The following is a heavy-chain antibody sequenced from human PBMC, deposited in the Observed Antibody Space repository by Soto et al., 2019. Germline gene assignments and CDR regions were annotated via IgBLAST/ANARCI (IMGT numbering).Heavy chain of an antibody. CDR3: ARVRVIRGVIPSHFGL. V-gene: IGHV1-69*06. D-gene: IGHD3-10*01. J-gene: IGHJ4*02. Sequence: QAHLAQSGAEVKKPGSSVTVSCKASGGTFNSYGISWVRQAPGQGLDWMGVIIPLYGTVNYAQKFQGRVSITADKSTSTASMDLNSLRSDDTAVYYCARVRVIRGVIPSHFGLWGQGTQVSVS. CDR2: IIPLYGTV. CDR1: GGTFNSYG.